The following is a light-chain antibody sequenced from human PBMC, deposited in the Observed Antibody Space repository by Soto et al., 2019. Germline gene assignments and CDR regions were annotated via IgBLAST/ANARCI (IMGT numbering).Light chain of an antibody. J-gene: IGKJ3*01. V-gene: IGKV1-5*01. CDR1: QSISSW. CDR2: DAS. CDR3: QQYNDLPR. Sequence: IQMSQSPSTLSASVGDRVTITFRASQSISSWLAWYQQKPGKAPKLLIYDASNLETGVPSRFSGGGSGTDFTLTISSLRPEDIATYYCQQYNDLPRFGPGTKVDI.